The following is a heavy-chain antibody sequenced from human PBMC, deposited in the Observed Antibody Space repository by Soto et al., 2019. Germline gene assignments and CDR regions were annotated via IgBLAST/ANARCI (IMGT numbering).Heavy chain of an antibody. J-gene: IGHJ4*01. V-gene: IGHV4-31*03. D-gene: IGHD3-10*01. Sequence: PSETLSLTCTVSGGSISSGGYYWGWIRQHPGKGLEWVGYIYYSGSTYYNPSLKRRVITSVDTTKNQFSLKLSSVTAAATAVYYCERDGENNYYGSGIYYSCFDYWGQGTLVTVSS. CDR3: ERDGENNYYGSGIYYSCFDY. CDR2: IYYSGST. CDR1: GGSISSGGYY.